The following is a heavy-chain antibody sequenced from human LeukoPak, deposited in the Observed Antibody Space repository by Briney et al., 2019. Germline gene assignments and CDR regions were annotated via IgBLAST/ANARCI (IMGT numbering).Heavy chain of an antibody. J-gene: IGHJ4*02. CDR2: INPNSGGT. CDR1: GYTFTGYY. V-gene: IGHV1-2*02. Sequence: ASVKVSCKASGYTFTGYYMHWVRQAPGQGLEWMGWINPNSGGTNYAQKLQGRVTMTTDTSTSTAYMELRSLRSDDTAVYYCARGDYVWGSTYMYYFDYWGQGTLVTVSS. D-gene: IGHD3-16*01. CDR3: ARGDYVWGSTYMYYFDY.